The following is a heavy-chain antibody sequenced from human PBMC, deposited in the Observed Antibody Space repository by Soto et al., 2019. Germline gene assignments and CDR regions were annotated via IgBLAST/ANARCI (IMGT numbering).Heavy chain of an antibody. CDR1: GDTFGSNA. V-gene: IGHV1-3*01. Sequence: QVQFVQSGAEVKKPGASVKLSCKASGDTFGSNAMHWVRQAAGQRLEWMGWIIGGSGNTKYSRNFQGRVTITWDTSATTVYNELTSLRSDDTAVYCCARGSGSFFPFFDSWGQGTMVTVPS. CDR2: IIGGSGNT. D-gene: IGHD1-26*01. J-gene: IGHJ4*02. CDR3: ARGSGSFFPFFDS.